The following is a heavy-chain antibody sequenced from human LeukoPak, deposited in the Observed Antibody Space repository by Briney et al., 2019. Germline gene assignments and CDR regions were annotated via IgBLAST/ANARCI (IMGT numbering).Heavy chain of an antibody. CDR3: AKAAAGATPLDY. V-gene: IGHV3-43*01. CDR1: GFTFDDYT. J-gene: IGHJ4*02. Sequence: GGSLRLSCAASGFTFDDYTMHWVRQAPGKGLEWVSPISWDGGSTYYADSVKGRFTISRDNSKNSLYLQMNSLRTEDTAMYYCAKAAAGATPLDYWGQGTLVTVSS. CDR2: ISWDGGST. D-gene: IGHD6-13*01.